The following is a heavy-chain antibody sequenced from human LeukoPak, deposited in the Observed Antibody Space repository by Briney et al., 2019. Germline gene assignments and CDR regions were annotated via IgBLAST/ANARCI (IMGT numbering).Heavy chain of an antibody. Sequence: GGSLRLSCAASGFTFSSYAMSWARQAPGKGLEWVSTISGSGGSTYYADSVKGRFTISRDNSKNTLYLQMNSLRAEDTAVYYCVSNPYSSSSQKYYYYYGMDVRGQGTTVTVSS. CDR2: ISGSGGST. J-gene: IGHJ6*02. V-gene: IGHV3-23*01. CDR1: GFTFSSYA. D-gene: IGHD6-6*01. CDR3: VSNPYSSSSQKYYYYYGMDV.